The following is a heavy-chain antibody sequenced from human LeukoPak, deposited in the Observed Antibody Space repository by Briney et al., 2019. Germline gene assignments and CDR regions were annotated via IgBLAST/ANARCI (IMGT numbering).Heavy chain of an antibody. CDR2: IYTVGNT. CDR3: AKNGRYSSGWANWFDP. J-gene: IGHJ5*02. D-gene: IGHD6-19*01. CDR1: GFTVSSNY. Sequence: GGSLRLSCAASGFTVSSNYMTWVRQAPGRGLEWVSVIYTVGNTYYADSVKGRFTISTDNSKNTLDLQMNNLRVEDTAVYYCAKNGRYSSGWANWFDPWGQGTLVTVSS. V-gene: IGHV3-53*01.